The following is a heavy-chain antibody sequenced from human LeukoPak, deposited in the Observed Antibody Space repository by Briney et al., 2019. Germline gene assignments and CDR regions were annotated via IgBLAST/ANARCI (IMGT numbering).Heavy chain of an antibody. CDR3: ARHTAARRGPYCYYYMDV. V-gene: IGHV1-18*01. Sequence: ASVKVSCKASGYTFTSYGISWVRQAPGQGLEWMGWISVYNGNTNYAQKVQGRVTMTTDTSTSTAYMELRSLRSDDTAVYYCARHTAARRGPYCYYYMDVWGKGTTVTVSS. D-gene: IGHD2-15*01. CDR1: GYTFTSYG. CDR2: ISVYNGNT. J-gene: IGHJ6*03.